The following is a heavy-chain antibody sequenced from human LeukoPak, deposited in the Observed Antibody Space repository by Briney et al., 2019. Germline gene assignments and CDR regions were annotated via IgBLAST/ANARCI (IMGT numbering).Heavy chain of an antibody. Sequence: PGGSLRLSCATSGFTFAAFNMNWVRQAPGKGLEWVSSISGSRTFVFYADSVKGRFTISRDDARNSLHLDMKRLNFDDTAVYYCARGPKGDSAGLDFWGQGSLVTVSS. CDR1: GFTFAAFN. V-gene: IGHV3-21*01. J-gene: IGHJ4*02. D-gene: IGHD3-16*01. CDR2: ISGSRTFV. CDR3: ARGPKGDSAGLDF.